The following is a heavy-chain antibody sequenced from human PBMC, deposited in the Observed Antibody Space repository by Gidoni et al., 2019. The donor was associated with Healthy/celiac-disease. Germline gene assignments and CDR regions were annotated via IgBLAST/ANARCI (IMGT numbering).Heavy chain of an antibody. V-gene: IGHV3-43*01. J-gene: IGHJ3*02. CDR2: MSWDGGST. CDR3: AKGRVGWELLLGAFDI. CDR1: GFTFDDYT. D-gene: IGHD1-26*01. Sequence: EVQLVESGGVVVQPGGSLRLSCAASGFTFDDYTMHWVRQAPGKGLEWVSFMSWDGGSTYYADPVKGRFTISRDNSKNSLYLQMNSLRTEDTALYYCAKGRVGWELLLGAFDIWGQGTMVTVSS.